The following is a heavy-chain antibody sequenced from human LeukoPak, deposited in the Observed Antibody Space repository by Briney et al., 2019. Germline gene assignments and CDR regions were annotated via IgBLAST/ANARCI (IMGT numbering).Heavy chain of an antibody. V-gene: IGHV4-39*07. CDR2: IFYSGST. D-gene: IGHD3-10*01. J-gene: IGHJ6*03. CDR1: SGSISTSNYY. Sequence: SETLSLTCTVSSGSISTSNYYWGWVRQPPGKALEWIGNIFYSGSTYYSPSLKSRVTISVDTSKNQFSLKLSSVTAADTAVYYCAIAGPMVRGVENYMDVWGKGTTVTISS. CDR3: AIAGPMVRGVENYMDV.